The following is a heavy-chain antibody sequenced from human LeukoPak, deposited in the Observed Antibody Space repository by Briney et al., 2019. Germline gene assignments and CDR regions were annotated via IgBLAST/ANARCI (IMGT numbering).Heavy chain of an antibody. CDR1: GFIFSDYG. Sequence: GGSLRLSCAAPGFIFSDYGMHWVRQAPGKGLEWVAFIRYDGSNKHYADSVKGRFTISRDNSKRTLYLQMSSLRAEDTAVYYCAKAQYSSSSAFDYRGQGTLVTVSS. J-gene: IGHJ4*02. V-gene: IGHV3-30*02. CDR2: IRYDGSNK. CDR3: AKAQYSSSSAFDY. D-gene: IGHD6-13*01.